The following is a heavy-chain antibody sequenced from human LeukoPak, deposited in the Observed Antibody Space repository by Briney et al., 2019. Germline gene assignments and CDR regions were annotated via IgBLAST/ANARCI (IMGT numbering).Heavy chain of an antibody. J-gene: IGHJ4*02. CDR1: GFTFSSYA. D-gene: IGHD6-19*01. CDR3: AGGWYKLYYFDY. CDR2: INWNGGST. Sequence: GGSLRLSCAASGFTFSSYAMSWVRQAPGKGLEWVSGINWNGGSTGYADSVKGRFTISRDNAKNSLYLQMNSLRAEDTALYYCAGGWYKLYYFDYWGQGTLVTVSS. V-gene: IGHV3-20*04.